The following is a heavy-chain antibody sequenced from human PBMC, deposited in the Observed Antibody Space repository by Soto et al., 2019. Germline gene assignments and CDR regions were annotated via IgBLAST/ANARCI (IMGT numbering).Heavy chain of an antibody. CDR1: GYTFTSYY. Sequence: ASVKVSCKASGYTFTSYYMHWVRQAPGQGLEWMGIINPSGGSTSYAQKFQGRVTMTRDTSTSTVYMELSSLRSEDTAVYYCAREVRDIVVVPAAIGFGFDPWGQGTLVTAPQ. CDR2: INPSGGST. J-gene: IGHJ5*02. V-gene: IGHV1-46*03. D-gene: IGHD2-2*01. CDR3: AREVRDIVVVPAAIGFGFDP.